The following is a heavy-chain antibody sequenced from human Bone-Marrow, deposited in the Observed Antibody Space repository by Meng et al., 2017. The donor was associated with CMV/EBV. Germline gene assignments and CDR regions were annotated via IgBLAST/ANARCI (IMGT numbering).Heavy chain of an antibody. V-gene: IGHV3-33*06. CDR2: IWYDGSNK. D-gene: IGHD4-17*01. CDR3: AKVYGDYWYFDL. CDR1: GFSFRSCG. J-gene: IGHJ2*01. Sequence: SGFSFRSCGMHWVRQAPGKGLEWVAVIWYDGSNKYYTDSVRGRFTISRDNSKNTLYLQMNSLKAEDTAVYYCAKVYGDYWYFDLWGRGTLVTVSS.